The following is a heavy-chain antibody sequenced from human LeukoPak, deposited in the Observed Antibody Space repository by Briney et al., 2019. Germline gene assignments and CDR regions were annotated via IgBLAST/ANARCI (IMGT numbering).Heavy chain of an antibody. V-gene: IGHV4-39*07. Sequence: PSETLSLTCTVSGDSITSNSYYWGWIRQPPGKGLEWIGSIYYSGSTYYNPSLKSRITISIDTSKNQFSLKLRSVTAADTAMYYCARVGDSNGSGSYYDYWGQGTLVTVSS. D-gene: IGHD1-26*01. CDR1: GDSITSNSYY. CDR3: ARVGDSNGSGSYYDY. J-gene: IGHJ4*03. CDR2: IYYSGST.